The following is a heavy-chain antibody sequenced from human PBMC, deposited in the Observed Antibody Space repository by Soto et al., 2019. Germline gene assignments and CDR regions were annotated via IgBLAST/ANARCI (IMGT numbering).Heavy chain of an antibody. CDR3: VRGPSRGSSLFGPLDY. CDR1: GFIFSTFG. V-gene: IGHV3-64D*06. J-gene: IGHJ4*02. D-gene: IGHD3-3*01. Sequence: PGGSLRLSCSASGFIFSTFGMFWVRQAPGQGLEYVSAIFYSGSGSYYADPVRGRFTVSRDNSKNMFYLQMSSLRVEDTALYFCVRGPSRGSSLFGPLDYWGQG. CDR2: IFYSGSGS.